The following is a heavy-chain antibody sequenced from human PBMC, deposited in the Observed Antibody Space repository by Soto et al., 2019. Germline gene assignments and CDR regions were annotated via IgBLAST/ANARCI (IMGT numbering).Heavy chain of an antibody. D-gene: IGHD3-3*01. V-gene: IGHV3-73*01. Sequence: GGSLRLSCAASGFTFSGSAMHWVRQASGKGLEWVGRIRSKANSYATAYAASVKGRFTISRDNSKNTLYLQMNSLRAEDTAVYYCARERPESITIFGVVIHYGMDVWGQGTTVTVSS. CDR2: IRSKANSYAT. CDR3: ARERPESITIFGVVIHYGMDV. J-gene: IGHJ6*02. CDR1: GFTFSGSA.